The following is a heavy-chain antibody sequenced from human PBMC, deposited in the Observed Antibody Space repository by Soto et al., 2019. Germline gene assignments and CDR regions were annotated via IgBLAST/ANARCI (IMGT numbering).Heavy chain of an antibody. CDR3: VRRHVSATGIDWFDP. CDR1: GYTFTSYG. J-gene: IGHJ5*02. CDR2: INAANGDT. D-gene: IGHD6-13*01. Sequence: ASVKVSCKASGYTFTSYGIHWVRQAPGQRLEWMGWINAANGDTKYSTKFQGRVTITRDTSASTAYMELSSLRSEDTAVYYCVRRHVSATGIDWFDPWGQGTLVTVSS. V-gene: IGHV1-3*01.